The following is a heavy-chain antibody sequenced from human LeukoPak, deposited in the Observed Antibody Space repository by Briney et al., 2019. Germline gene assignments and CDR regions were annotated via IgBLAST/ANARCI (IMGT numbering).Heavy chain of an antibody. J-gene: IGHJ5*02. CDR3: ARVSVPAATSPWFDP. V-gene: IGHV4-59*01. CDR2: IYYSGST. Sequence: SETLSLTCTVSGVSISSYYWSWIRQPPGKGLEWIGYIYYSGSTNYNPSLKSRVTISVDTSKNQFSLKLSSVTAADTAVYYCARVSVPAATSPWFDPWGQGTLVTVSS. D-gene: IGHD2-2*01. CDR1: GVSISSYY.